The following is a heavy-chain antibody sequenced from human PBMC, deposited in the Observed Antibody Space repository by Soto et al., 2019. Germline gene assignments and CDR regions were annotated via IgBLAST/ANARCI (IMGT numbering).Heavy chain of an antibody. CDR3: ASSIAARGDYYYGMDV. Sequence: SETLSLTCTVSGGSISSGDYYWSWIRQPPGKGLEWIGYIYYSGSTYYNPSLKSRVTISVDTSKNQFSLKLSSVTAADTAVYYCASSIAARGDYYYGMDVWGQGTTVTVSS. D-gene: IGHD6-6*01. V-gene: IGHV4-30-4*01. J-gene: IGHJ6*02. CDR2: IYYSGST. CDR1: GGSISSGDYY.